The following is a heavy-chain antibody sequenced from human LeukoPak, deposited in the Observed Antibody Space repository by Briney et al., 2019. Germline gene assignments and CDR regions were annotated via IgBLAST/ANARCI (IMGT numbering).Heavy chain of an antibody. CDR2: IYPGVSDT. D-gene: IGHD6-13*01. V-gene: IGHV5-51*01. Sequence: VESLKISCKGSGYSFTSYWIGWVRQMPGKGLEWMGIIYPGVSDTRYSPSFQGQVTISADKSISTAYLQWSSLKASDTAMYYCARLQQLDPNWFDPWGQGTLVTVSS. J-gene: IGHJ5*02. CDR3: ARLQQLDPNWFDP. CDR1: GYSFTSYW.